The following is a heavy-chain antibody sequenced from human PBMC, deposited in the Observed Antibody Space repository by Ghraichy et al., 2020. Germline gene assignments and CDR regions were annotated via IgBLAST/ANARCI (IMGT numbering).Heavy chain of an antibody. CDR2: IYHSGST. V-gene: IGHV4-38-2*02. CDR1: GYSISSGYY. CDR3: ARVPAQSVPFDY. J-gene: IGHJ4*02. Sequence: SETLSLTCTVSGYSISSGYYWGWIRQPPGKGLEWIGSIYHSGSTYYNPSLKSRVTISVDTSKNQFSLKLSSVTAADTAVYYCARVPAQSVPFDYWGQGTLVTVSS. D-gene: IGHD2-2*01.